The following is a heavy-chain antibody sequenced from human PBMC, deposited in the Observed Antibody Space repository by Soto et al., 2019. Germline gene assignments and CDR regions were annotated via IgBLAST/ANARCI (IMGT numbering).Heavy chain of an antibody. D-gene: IGHD2-2*02. V-gene: IGHV1-46*01. CDR3: ARGGIVVVPAAIVHWFDP. CDR1: GYTFTSYY. CDR2: INPSGGST. J-gene: IGHJ5*02. Sequence: ASVKVSGKASGYTFTSYYMHWVLQAPGQGLEWMGIINPSGGSTSYAQKFQGRVTMTRDTSTSTVYMELSSLRSEDTAVYYCARGGIVVVPAAIVHWFDPWGQGTLVTVSS.